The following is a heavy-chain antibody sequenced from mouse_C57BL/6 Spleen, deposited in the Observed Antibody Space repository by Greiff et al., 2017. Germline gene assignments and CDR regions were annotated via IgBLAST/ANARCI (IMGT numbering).Heavy chain of an antibody. CDR3: ARQPLYAMDY. Sequence: VKLVASGAELVKPGASVKISCKASGYAFSSYWMNWVKQRPGKGLEWIGQIDPGDGDTNYNGKFKGKATLTADKSSSTAYMQLSSLTSEDSAVYFCARQPLYAMDYWGQGTSVTVSS. CDR2: IDPGDGDT. V-gene: IGHV1-80*01. D-gene: IGHD6-1*01. CDR1: GYAFSSYW. J-gene: IGHJ4*01.